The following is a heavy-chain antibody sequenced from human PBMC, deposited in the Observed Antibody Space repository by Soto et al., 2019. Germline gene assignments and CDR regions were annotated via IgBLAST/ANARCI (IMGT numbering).Heavy chain of an antibody. CDR1: GYNFITSG. CDR3: ARGRYFATTHRQWWYFDL. J-gene: IGHJ2*01. D-gene: IGHD3-10*01. CDR2: ISTANGDR. V-gene: IGHV1-18*01. Sequence: QVQLVQSGPEVKRPGASVKVSCKASGYNFITSGINWVRQAPGQGLEWMGWISTANGDRKYAQKFKGRVTMTSEVSKTTAYMELTNLRSDDTAVYFCARGRYFATTHRQWWYFDLWGRGTLVTVSS.